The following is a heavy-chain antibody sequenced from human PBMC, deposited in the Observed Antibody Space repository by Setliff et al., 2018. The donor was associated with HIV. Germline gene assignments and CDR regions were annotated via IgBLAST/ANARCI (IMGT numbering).Heavy chain of an antibody. Sequence: SETLSLTCTVSGGSIENLYWAWIRQPSGRGLEWIGYVYSTGSTKYNPSLKSRATMSDDTSKNQISLTLTSVSAADTAVYYCASTSMGMTRKPIWYYHMDVWGHGITVTVSS. CDR1: GGSIENLY. D-gene: IGHD7-27*01. V-gene: IGHV4-59*11. J-gene: IGHJ6*03. CDR2: VYSTGST. CDR3: ASTSMGMTRKPIWYYHMDV.